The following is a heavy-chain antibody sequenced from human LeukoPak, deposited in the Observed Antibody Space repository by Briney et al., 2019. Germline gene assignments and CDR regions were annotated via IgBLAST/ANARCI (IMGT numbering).Heavy chain of an antibody. CDR3: AKRLRDGYNSPIDF. V-gene: IGHV3-23*01. J-gene: IGHJ4*02. D-gene: IGHD5-24*01. Sequence: GGSLRLSCAASGFTLSSYAMSWVRQAPGKGLEWVSAISDTGNTYHADSVKGRFTISRDSSKNTLHLQMNSLRAEDTAVYYCAKRLRDGYNSPIDFWGQGTLVTVSS. CDR2: ISDTGNT. CDR1: GFTLSSYA.